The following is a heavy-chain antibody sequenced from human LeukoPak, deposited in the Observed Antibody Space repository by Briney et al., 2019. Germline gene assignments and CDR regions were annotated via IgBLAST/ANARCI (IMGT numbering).Heavy chain of an antibody. J-gene: IGHJ4*02. CDR3: ARAPHYYDFWSGYDTFDY. CDR1: GFTFSSYS. V-gene: IGHV3-48*02. CDR2: ISSSSSSTI. D-gene: IGHD3-3*01. Sequence: GGSLRLSCAASGFTFSSYSMNWVRQAPGKGLEWVSYISSSSSSTIYYADSVKGRFTISRDNAKNSLYLQMNSLRDEDTAVYYCARAPHYYDFWSGYDTFDYWGQGTLVTVSS.